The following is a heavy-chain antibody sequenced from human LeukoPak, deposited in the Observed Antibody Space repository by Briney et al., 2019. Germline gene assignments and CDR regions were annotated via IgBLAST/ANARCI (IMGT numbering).Heavy chain of an antibody. CDR1: GGSISSSSYY. V-gene: IGHV4-39*01. D-gene: IGHD6-19*01. CDR2: IYYSGST. CDR3: ARLRQWLVFWFDP. J-gene: IGHJ5*02. Sequence: PSETLSLTCTVSGGSISSSSYYWGWIRQPPEKGLEWIGSIYYSGSTYYNPSLKSRVTISVDTSKNQFSLKLSSVTAADTAVYYCARLRQWLVFWFDPWGQGTLVTVSS.